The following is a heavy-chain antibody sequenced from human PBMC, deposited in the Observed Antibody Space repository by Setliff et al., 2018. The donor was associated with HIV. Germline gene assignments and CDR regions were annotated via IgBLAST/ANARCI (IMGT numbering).Heavy chain of an antibody. Sequence: SETLSLTCAVSGYSISSGYYWGWIRQPPGKGLEWIGSMYYSGSTYYNPSLKSRVTISVDTSKKQFSLRLTSVTAADTAVYYCASDISPDDGYNRLHYFDYWGQGILVTVS. CDR3: ASDISPDDGYNRLHYFDY. V-gene: IGHV4-38-2*01. J-gene: IGHJ4*02. CDR2: MYYSGST. CDR1: GYSISSGYY. D-gene: IGHD5-12*01.